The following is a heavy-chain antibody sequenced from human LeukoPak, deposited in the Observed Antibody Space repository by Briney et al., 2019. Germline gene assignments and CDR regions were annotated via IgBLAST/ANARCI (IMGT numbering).Heavy chain of an antibody. CDR1: GYTFTGYY. J-gene: IGHJ5*02. CDR3: AILDYGDYNWFDP. CDR2: INPNSGGT. D-gene: IGHD4-17*01. Sequence: ASVRVPCKASGYTFTGYYMHWVRQAPGQGLEWMGWINPNSGGTNYAQKFQGRVTMTRDTSISTAYMELSRLRSDDTAVYYCAILDYGDYNWFDPWGQGTLVTVSS. V-gene: IGHV1-2*02.